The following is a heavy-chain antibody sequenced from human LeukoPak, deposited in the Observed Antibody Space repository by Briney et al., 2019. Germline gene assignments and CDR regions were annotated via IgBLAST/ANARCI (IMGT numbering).Heavy chain of an antibody. J-gene: IGHJ6*03. CDR1: GFTFSSYA. V-gene: IGHV3-23*01. CDR2: ISGSGGST. Sequence: GGSLRLSCAASGFTFSSYAMSWVRQAPGKGLEWVSAISGSGGSTYYADSVKGRFTISRDNSKNTLYLQMNSLRAEDTAVYYCAKGVRSRYGSGSYYYMDVWGKGTTVTVSS. D-gene: IGHD3-10*01. CDR3: AKGVRSRYGSGSYYYMDV.